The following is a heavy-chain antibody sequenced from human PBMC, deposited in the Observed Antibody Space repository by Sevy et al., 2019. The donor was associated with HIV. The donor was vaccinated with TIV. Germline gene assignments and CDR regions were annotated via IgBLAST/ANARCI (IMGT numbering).Heavy chain of an antibody. CDR3: ARKYDSSGYFDY. CDR2: ISGSGGSGDKT. V-gene: IGHV3-23*01. J-gene: IGHJ4*02. Sequence: GGSLRLSCAASGFTFSNYAMNWVRQAPGKGLEWVSGISGSGGSGDKTNYADSVKGRFTISRDDPKNSLYLQLNSLRDEDTAIYYCARKYDSSGYFDYWGQGTLVTVSS. D-gene: IGHD3-22*01. CDR1: GFTFSNYA.